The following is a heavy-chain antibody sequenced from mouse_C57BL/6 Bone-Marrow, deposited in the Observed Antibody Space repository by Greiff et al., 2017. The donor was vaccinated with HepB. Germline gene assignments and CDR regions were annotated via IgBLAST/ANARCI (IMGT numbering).Heavy chain of an antibody. D-gene: IGHD2-1*01. CDR3: ARKGGNHYAMDY. CDR1: GYTFTSYW. Sequence: QVQLQQSGAELAKPGASVKLSCKASGYTFTSYWMHWVKQRPGQGLEWIGYINPSSGYTKYNQKFKGKATLTADKSSSTAYMQLSSLTYEDSAVYYCARKGGNHYAMDYWGQGTSVTVSS. V-gene: IGHV1-7*01. CDR2: INPSSGYT. J-gene: IGHJ4*01.